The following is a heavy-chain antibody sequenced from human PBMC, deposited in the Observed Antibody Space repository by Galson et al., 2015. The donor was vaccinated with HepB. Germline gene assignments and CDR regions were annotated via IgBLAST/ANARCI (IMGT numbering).Heavy chain of an antibody. CDR2: ISYDGSNK. D-gene: IGHD4-17*01. V-gene: IGHV3-30*18. CDR3: AKDLTDGDYGSDY. Sequence: SLRLSCAASGFTFSSYGMHWVRQAPGKGLEWVAVISYDGSNKYYADSVKGRFTISRDNSKNTLYLQMNSLRAEDTAVYYCAKDLTDGDYGSDYWGQGTLVTVSS. CDR1: GFTFSSYG. J-gene: IGHJ4*02.